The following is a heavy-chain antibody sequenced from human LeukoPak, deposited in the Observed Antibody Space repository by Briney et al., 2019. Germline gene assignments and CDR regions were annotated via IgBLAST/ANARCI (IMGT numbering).Heavy chain of an antibody. V-gene: IGHV4-31*03. CDR3: AREFRSGNKYFDY. CDR1: GGSISSTEDH. Sequence: SETLSLTCTVSGGSISSTEDHWSWIRQHPGKGLEWIACIYYSGSTYYNPSLKSRITISVDTSKNQFSLKLSSVTAADTAVYYCAREFRSGNKYFDYWGQGTLVTVSS. CDR2: IYYSGST. J-gene: IGHJ4*02. D-gene: IGHD3-10*01.